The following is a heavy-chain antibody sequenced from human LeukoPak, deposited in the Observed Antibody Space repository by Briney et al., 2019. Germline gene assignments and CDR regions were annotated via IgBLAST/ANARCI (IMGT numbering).Heavy chain of an antibody. CDR1: GASISSTSYY. CDR2: TYYRGTT. V-gene: IGHV4-39*07. Sequence: SETLSLTCTVSGASISSTSYYWGWIRQPPGKGLEWIGSTYYRGTTYYNPSLKSRVTMSVDTSKNQFSLNLRSVTAADTAVYYCAKLHPGTPNPRDPYRYYSDSSAYYYFDHWGQGTLVTVSS. J-gene: IGHJ4*02. CDR3: AKLHPGTPNPRDPYRYYSDSSAYYYFDH. D-gene: IGHD3-22*01.